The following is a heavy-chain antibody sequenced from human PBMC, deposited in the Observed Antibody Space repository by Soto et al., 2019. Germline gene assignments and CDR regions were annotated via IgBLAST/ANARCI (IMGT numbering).Heavy chain of an antibody. J-gene: IGHJ4*02. CDR1: GFTFRNYG. D-gene: IGHD6-13*01. CDR3: AKENQHLVHYY. CDR2: ISHDGSDK. Sequence: QVQLVESGGGVVRPGRSLRLTCAASGFTFRNYGMHWGRQAPGKGLEWVAVISHDGSDKYYADSMKGRFIISRDNSENTLFLNMNSLKPADTAVYYCAKENQHLVHYYWGQGTMVTVSS. V-gene: IGHV3-30*18.